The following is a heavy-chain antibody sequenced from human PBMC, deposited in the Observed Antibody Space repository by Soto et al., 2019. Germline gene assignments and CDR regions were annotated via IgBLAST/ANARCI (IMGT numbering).Heavy chain of an antibody. CDR3: AKLWGYYFES. J-gene: IGHJ4*02. V-gene: IGHV3-53*01. Sequence: GGSLRLSCSASGFSVNHNYMTWVRQAPGRRPEWVAVIYTRGTTHYADFATGRFTFSRDNSKNTLYLQMDSLRPEDTAVYYCAKLWGYYFESWGPGTLVTVSS. D-gene: IGHD2-21*01. CDR1: GFSVNHNY. CDR2: IYTRGTT.